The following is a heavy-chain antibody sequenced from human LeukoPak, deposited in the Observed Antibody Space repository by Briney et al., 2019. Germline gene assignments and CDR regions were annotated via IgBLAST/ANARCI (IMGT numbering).Heavy chain of an antibody. J-gene: IGHJ6*03. CDR1: GGSISSSSYY. V-gene: IGHV4-39*07. D-gene: IGHD2-2*01. CDR3: AREAYGYCSSTSCPRDYYYYMDD. Sequence: MSSETLSLTCTVSGGSISSSSYYWGWIRQPPGKGLEWIGSIYYSGSTYYNPSLKSRVTISVDTSKNQFSLKLSSVTAADTAVYYCAREAYGYCSSTSCPRDYYYYMDDWGKGTTVTVSS. CDR2: IYYSGST.